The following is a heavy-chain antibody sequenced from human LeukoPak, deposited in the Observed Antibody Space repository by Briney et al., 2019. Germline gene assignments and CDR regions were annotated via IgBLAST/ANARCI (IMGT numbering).Heavy chain of an antibody. V-gene: IGHV1-18*01. CDR2: ISAYNGNT. D-gene: IGHD3-3*01. J-gene: IGHJ6*02. Sequence: ASVNVSFKASGYPLNPYGITWVRQAPGQGIEWMGWISAYNGNTKSAHKFQGRVTMTTDTFTTTAYMELRSLRSDDTAIYYCARPLGFLESNFYYGMDVWGQGTTVTVSS. CDR1: GYPLNPYG. CDR3: ARPLGFLESNFYYGMDV.